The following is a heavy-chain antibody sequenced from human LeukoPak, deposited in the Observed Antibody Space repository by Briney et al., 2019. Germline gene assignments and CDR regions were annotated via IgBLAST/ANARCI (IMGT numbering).Heavy chain of an antibody. CDR3: AADQQLEVYYGMDV. D-gene: IGHD6-13*01. CDR2: IVDGSGNT. J-gene: IGHJ6*04. CDR1: GFTFTSSA. V-gene: IGHV1-58*01. Sequence: SVKVSCKASGFTFTSSAVQWVRQARGQRLEWIGWIVDGSGNTNYAQKFQERVTITRDMSTSTAYMELSSLRSEDTAVYYCAADQQLEVYYGMDVWGKGTTVTVSS.